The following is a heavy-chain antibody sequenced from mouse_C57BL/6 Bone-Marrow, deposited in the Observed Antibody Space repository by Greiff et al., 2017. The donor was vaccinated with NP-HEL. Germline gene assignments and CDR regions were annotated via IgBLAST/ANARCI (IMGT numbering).Heavy chain of an antibody. CDR3: TPWWLLAWFAY. D-gene: IGHD2-3*01. CDR1: GFNIKDDY. J-gene: IGHJ3*01. CDR2: IDPENGDT. V-gene: IGHV14-4*01. Sequence: EVQLQQSGAELVRPGASVKLSCTASGFNIKDDYMHWVKQRPEQGLEWIGWIDPENGDTDYASKFQGKATMTADTSSNTAYLQLSSLTSEDSAVYYSTPWWLLAWFAYGGQGTRVTVSA.